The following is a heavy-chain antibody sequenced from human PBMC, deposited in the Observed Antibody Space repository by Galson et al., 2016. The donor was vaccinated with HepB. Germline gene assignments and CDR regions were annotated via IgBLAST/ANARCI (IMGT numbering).Heavy chain of an antibody. CDR1: GASITSGSYY. CDR2: IYYTGST. Sequence: SETLSLTCTVSGASITSGSYYWGWIRQPPGKGLEWIANIYYTGSTYYSPSLRSRVTMSVNTTKNQVSLNRQSVTAADTAVYFCARVVVVSAPDFNRGMDVWGQGTPVTFAS. CDR3: ARVVVVSAPDFNRGMDV. D-gene: IGHD2-15*01. V-gene: IGHV4-39*07. J-gene: IGHJ6*02.